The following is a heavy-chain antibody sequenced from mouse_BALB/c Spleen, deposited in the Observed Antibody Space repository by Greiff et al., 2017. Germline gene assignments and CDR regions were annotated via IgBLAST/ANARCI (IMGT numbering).Heavy chain of an antibody. CDR3: ARPGLEGAMDY. CDR1: GYSFTGYY. CDR2: INPYNGAT. V-gene: IGHV1-31*01. Sequence: VQLQQSGPELVKPGASVKISCKASGYSFTGYYMHWVKQSHVKSLEWIGRINPYNGATSYNQNFKDKASLTVDKSSSTAYMELHSLTSEDSAVYYCARPGLEGAMDYWGQGTSVTVSS. J-gene: IGHJ4*01.